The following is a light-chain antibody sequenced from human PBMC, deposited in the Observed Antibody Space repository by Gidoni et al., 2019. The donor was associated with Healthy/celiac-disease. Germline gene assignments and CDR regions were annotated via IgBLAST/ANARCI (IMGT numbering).Light chain of an antibody. Sequence: SSELTQDPAVSVALGQTVRITCQGDSLRSYYASWYQQKPGQAPLLVIYGKNNRPSGIPDRFSGSTSGNTASLTITGAQAEDEADYYCNFRDSSDNHVLFGGGTKLTVL. CDR1: SLRSYY. CDR2: GKN. CDR3: NFRDSSDNHVL. J-gene: IGLJ2*01. V-gene: IGLV3-19*01.